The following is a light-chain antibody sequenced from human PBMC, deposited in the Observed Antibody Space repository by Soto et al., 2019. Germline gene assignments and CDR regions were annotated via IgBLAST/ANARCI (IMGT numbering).Light chain of an antibody. V-gene: IGKV1-33*01. CDR3: QQYDNLPPFT. J-gene: IGKJ3*01. CDR2: DAS. CDR1: QDISNY. Sequence: DIQMTQSPSSLSASVGDRDTITCQASQDISNYLNWYQQKPGKAPKLLIYDASNLETGVPSRFSGSGSGTDFTFTISSLQPEDIATYYCQQYDNLPPFTFGPGTKLDIK.